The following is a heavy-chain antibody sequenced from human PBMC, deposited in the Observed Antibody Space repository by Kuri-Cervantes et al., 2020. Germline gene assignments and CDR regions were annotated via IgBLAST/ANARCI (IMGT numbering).Heavy chain of an antibody. Sequence: GESLKISCAASGFTFSSYAMHWVRQAPGKGLEWVAVISYDGSNKYYADSVKGRFTISRDNSKNTLYLQMNSLRAEDTAVYYCALLGVVPATTGGIDYWGQGTLVTVSS. CDR3: ALLGVVPATTGGIDY. J-gene: IGHJ4*02. V-gene: IGHV3-30-3*01. CDR2: ISYDGSNK. D-gene: IGHD2-2*01. CDR1: GFTFSSYA.